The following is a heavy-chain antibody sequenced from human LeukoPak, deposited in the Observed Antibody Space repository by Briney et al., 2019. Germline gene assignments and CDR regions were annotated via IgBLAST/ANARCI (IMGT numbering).Heavy chain of an antibody. CDR1: GGSISSSSYY. D-gene: IGHD1-26*01. Sequence: SETLSLTCTVSGGSISSSSYYWGWIRQPPGKGLEWIGYIHYSGSTNYNPSLKSRVTISVDTSKNQFSLKLSSVTAADTAVYYCTRSQRPSRYSGSYGAHWGQGTLVTVSS. CDR2: IHYSGST. CDR3: TRSQRPSRYSGSYGAH. J-gene: IGHJ4*02. V-gene: IGHV4-61*05.